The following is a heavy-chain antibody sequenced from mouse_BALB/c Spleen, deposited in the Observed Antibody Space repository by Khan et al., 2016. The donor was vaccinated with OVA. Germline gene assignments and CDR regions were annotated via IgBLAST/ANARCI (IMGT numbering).Heavy chain of an antibody. CDR1: GYSFTGYN. V-gene: IGHV1-39*01. D-gene: IGHD2-10*02. Sequence: VQLQQSGPELEKPGASVKISCKASGYSFTGYNMNWVKQSNGKSLEWIGNIDPYYGGATYNQKFKGKATLTVEKSSSTAYMQLKSLTSEDSAVYYCTSGYGKYVRYYFDYWGQGTTLTVSS. CDR3: TSGYGKYVRYYFDY. J-gene: IGHJ2*01. CDR2: IDPYYGGA.